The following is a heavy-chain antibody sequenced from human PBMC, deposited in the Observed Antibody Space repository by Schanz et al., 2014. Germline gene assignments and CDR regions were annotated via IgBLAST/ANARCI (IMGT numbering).Heavy chain of an antibody. CDR2: ITYNGGTI. V-gene: IGHV3-48*01. J-gene: IGHJ4*02. D-gene: IGHD1-1*01. CDR3: ARDRRNADLDY. CDR1: GFTFSSYA. Sequence: EVQLLESGGGLVQPGGSLRLSCAASGFTFSSYAMSWVRQAPGKGLEWISYITYNGGTIYYADSMKGRFTVSRDNAKNSLYLEMNSLRAEDTALYYCARDRRNADLDYWGQGTLVTVSS.